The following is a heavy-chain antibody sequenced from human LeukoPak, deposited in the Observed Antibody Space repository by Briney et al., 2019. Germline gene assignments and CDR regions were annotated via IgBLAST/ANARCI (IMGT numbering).Heavy chain of an antibody. CDR1: GYTFTDYY. Sequence: GASVKVSCKASGYTFTDYYMHWVRQAPGQGLEWMGWINPNSGGTNYAQKFQGRVTMTRDTSISTAYMELSRLTSDDTAVYYCARIPDYDFWSGLSGDYWGQGTLVTVSS. J-gene: IGHJ4*02. D-gene: IGHD3-3*01. CDR3: ARIPDYDFWSGLSGDY. CDR2: INPNSGGT. V-gene: IGHV1-2*02.